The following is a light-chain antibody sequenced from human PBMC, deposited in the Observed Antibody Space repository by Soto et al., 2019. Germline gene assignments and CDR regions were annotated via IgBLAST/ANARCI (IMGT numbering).Light chain of an antibody. CDR3: MQALQTPYT. Sequence: EIVMTQSPHSLTVTPGEPASISCRSSQRLLHSHGNNFLDWYLQKPGQSPQLLNYLCSNRASGVPDRVSGSAAGTDFTLKISRVEAEDFGVYYCMQALQTPYTFGQGTKLEIK. CDR2: LCS. CDR1: QRLLHSHGNNF. J-gene: IGKJ2*01. V-gene: IGKV2-28*01.